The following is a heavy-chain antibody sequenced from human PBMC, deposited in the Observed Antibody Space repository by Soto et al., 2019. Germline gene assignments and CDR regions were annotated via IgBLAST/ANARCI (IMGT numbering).Heavy chain of an antibody. CDR1: GFSLNTSAVG. V-gene: IGHV2-5*02. CDR3: SHVLVYCSSVTCHPSVDYMGV. Sequence: QITLKESGPTLVKPTQTLTLTCTFSGFSLNTSAVGVGWIRQPPGKALEWLALVYWDDDKLYSPALKSRLTITKDTCNDQLVIKMTNMEPVDTAACFCSHVLVYCSSVTCHPSVDYMGVWRKGSTLTLSS. J-gene: IGHJ6*03. CDR2: VYWDDDK. D-gene: IGHD2-2*01.